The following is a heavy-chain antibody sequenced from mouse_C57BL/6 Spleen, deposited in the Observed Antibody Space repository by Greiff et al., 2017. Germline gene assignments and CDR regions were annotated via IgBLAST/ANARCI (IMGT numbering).Heavy chain of an antibody. V-gene: IGHV5-4*01. D-gene: IGHD2-1*01. CDR2: ISDGGSYT. Sequence: EVQVVESGGGLVKPGGSLKLSCAASGFTFSSYAMSWVRQTPEKRLEWVATISDGGSYTYYPDNVKGRFTISRDNAKNNLYLQMSHLKSEDTAMYYCVIYYGSPFAYWGQGTLVTVSA. J-gene: IGHJ3*01. CDR3: VIYYGSPFAY. CDR1: GFTFSSYA.